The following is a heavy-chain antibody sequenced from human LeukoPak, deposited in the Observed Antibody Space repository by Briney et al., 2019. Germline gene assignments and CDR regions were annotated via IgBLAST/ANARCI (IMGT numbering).Heavy chain of an antibody. D-gene: IGHD3-3*01. J-gene: IGHJ4*02. V-gene: IGHV3-21*06. CDR2: IDSISSFI. CDR3: ARRSVGGSHFDY. Sequence: GGSLRLSCAASGFTFSSYSMNWVRQAPGKGLEWVSSIDSISSFISYRDSVKGRFTISRDDAKNSLYLQMNSLRAEDTAVYYCARRSVGGSHFDYWGQGTLVTVSS. CDR1: GFTFSSYS.